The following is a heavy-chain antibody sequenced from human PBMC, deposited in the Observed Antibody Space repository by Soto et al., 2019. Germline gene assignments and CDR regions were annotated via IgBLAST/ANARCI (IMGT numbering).Heavy chain of an antibody. CDR3: ARDRGGYDRLYYYPGMDV. CDR2: ISGSSTNAI. V-gene: IGHV3-11*04. CDR1: GFTFSDYY. J-gene: IGHJ6*02. Sequence: QVQLVESGGGLVKPGGSLRLSCAASGFTFSDYYMTWIRQAPGKGLEWVSYISGSSTNAINYADSVRGRFTISRDNAKNSLYLQINSLRAEVTAVYYCARDRGGYDRLYYYPGMDVWGQGTTVTVSS. D-gene: IGHD5-12*01.